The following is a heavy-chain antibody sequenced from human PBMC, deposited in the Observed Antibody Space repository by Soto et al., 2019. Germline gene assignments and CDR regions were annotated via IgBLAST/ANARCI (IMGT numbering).Heavy chain of an antibody. V-gene: IGHV1-46*01. Sequence: QVQLVQSGAEVKKPGASVKVSCKASGYTFTSYYMHWVRQAPGQGLEWMGIINPSGGSTSYAQKCQGRVTMTRDTSTSTVYMELSSLRSEDTAVYYCARDQDIVVVPAAMPESWGQGTLVTVSS. CDR3: ARDQDIVVVPAAMPES. J-gene: IGHJ4*02. D-gene: IGHD2-2*01. CDR1: GYTFTSYY. CDR2: INPSGGST.